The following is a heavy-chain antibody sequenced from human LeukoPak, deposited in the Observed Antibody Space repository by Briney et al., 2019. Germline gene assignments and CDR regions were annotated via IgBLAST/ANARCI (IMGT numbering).Heavy chain of an antibody. CDR3: ARVGRSAEPLDWFDP. CDR1: GGTFRNYA. Sequence: GASVKVSCKASGGTFRNYAINWVRQAPGQGLEWMGGIIPMFRTGNYTQKFQGRVTITADESTSTAYMELSSLRSEDTAVYYCARVGRSAEPLDWFDPWGQGTLVTVSS. V-gene: IGHV1-69*13. D-gene: IGHD1-14*01. J-gene: IGHJ5*02. CDR2: IIPMFRTG.